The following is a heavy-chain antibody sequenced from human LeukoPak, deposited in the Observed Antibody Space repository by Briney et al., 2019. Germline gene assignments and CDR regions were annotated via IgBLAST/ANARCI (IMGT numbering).Heavy chain of an antibody. CDR3: ATKGYCSSTSCYGTRLFDY. Sequence: GGSLRLSCAASGFSFDDYAMHWVRQAPGKGLEWVSAISWNGNSIVYADSVKGRFTIARDNAKNSLYLQMNSLRAEDTAVYYCATKGYCSSTSCYGTRLFDYWGQGTLVTVSS. J-gene: IGHJ4*02. D-gene: IGHD2-2*01. V-gene: IGHV3-9*01. CDR2: ISWNGNSI. CDR1: GFSFDDYA.